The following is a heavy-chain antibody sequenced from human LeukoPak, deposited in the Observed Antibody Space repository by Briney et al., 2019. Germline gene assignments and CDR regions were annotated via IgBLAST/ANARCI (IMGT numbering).Heavy chain of an antibody. Sequence: GGSLRLSCAASGFTVSSNYMSWVRQAPGKGLEWVSVIYSGGSTYYADSVKGRFTISRDNSKNTLYLQMNSLRAEDTAAYYCATTPYGSGSYYPQTIDYWGQGTLVTVSS. V-gene: IGHV3-66*01. CDR3: ATTPYGSGSYYPQTIDY. CDR1: GFTVSSNY. J-gene: IGHJ4*02. CDR2: IYSGGST. D-gene: IGHD3-10*01.